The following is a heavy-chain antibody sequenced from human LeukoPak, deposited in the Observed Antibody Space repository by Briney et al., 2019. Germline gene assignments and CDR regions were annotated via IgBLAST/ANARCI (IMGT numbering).Heavy chain of an antibody. D-gene: IGHD3-10*01. CDR2: INPNSGGT. V-gene: IGHV1-2*04. CDR3: ARDLYGSGSYYPLDY. Sequence: ASVKVSCKASGYTFTGYYMHWVRQAPGQGLEWMGWINPNSGGTNYAQKFQGWVTMTRDTSISTAYMELSRLRSDDTAVYYCARDLYGSGSYYPLDYWGQGTLVTVSS. CDR1: GYTFTGYY. J-gene: IGHJ4*02.